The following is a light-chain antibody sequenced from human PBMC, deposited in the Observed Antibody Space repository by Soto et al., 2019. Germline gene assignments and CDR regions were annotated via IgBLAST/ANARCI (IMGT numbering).Light chain of an antibody. V-gene: IGKV3-20*01. CDR2: GAS. CDR3: HQYDSSRT. Sequence: EIVLTQSPGTLSLSPGDRATLSCRATQSAGSTFLAWYQQKPGQAPRLLIYGASSRATGIPDRFSGSGSGTDFTLTISRLEPEDFAVYYCHQYDSSRTFGQGTKVEMK. CDR1: QSAGSTF. J-gene: IGKJ1*01.